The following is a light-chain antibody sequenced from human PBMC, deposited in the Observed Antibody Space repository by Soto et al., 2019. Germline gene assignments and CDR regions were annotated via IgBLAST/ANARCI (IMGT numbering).Light chain of an antibody. CDR2: GAS. CDR1: QSVSSSY. Sequence: PGERATLSCRASQSVSSSYLAWYQQKPGQAPRLLIYGASTRATGIPARFSGSGSATEFTLTISSLQSEDFAVYYCQQRSNWPPWTFGQGTKVDIK. J-gene: IGKJ1*01. V-gene: IGKV3-15*01. CDR3: QQRSNWPPWT.